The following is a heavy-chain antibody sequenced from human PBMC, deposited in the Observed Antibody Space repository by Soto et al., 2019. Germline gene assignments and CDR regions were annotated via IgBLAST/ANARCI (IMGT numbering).Heavy chain of an antibody. Sequence: QVQLVQSGAEVKKPGSSVKVSCKASGGTFSSYAISWVRQAPGQGLEWMGGMIPIFGTANYEQKFQGRVTITAEESTSTAYMELSSRRAEDTAVYDCARSECFGTVTCDYWGQGTLVTVSS. J-gene: IGHJ4*02. CDR2: MIPIFGTA. D-gene: IGHD4-17*01. V-gene: IGHV1-69*12. CDR1: GGTFSSYA. CDR3: ARSECFGTVTCDY.